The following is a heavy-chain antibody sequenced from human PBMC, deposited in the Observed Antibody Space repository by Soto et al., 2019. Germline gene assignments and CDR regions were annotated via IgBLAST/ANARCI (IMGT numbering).Heavy chain of an antibody. Sequence: QVQLVQSGAEVKKPGSSVKVSCKASGGTFSSYAISWVRQAPGQGIEWMGGIIPIFGTANYAQKFQGRVTITADESTSTAYMELSSLRSEDTAVYYCARNRLGYCSSTSCSPRHQYGMDVWGQGTTVTVSS. CDR3: ARNRLGYCSSTSCSPRHQYGMDV. V-gene: IGHV1-69*01. CDR2: IIPIFGTA. J-gene: IGHJ6*02. D-gene: IGHD2-2*01. CDR1: GGTFSSYA.